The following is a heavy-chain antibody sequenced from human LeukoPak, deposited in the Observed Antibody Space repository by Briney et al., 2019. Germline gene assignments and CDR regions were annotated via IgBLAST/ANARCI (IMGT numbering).Heavy chain of an antibody. V-gene: IGHV1-18*01. CDR3: ARWAYYYGSGSYYRGIVYYYGMDV. CDR1: GGTFSSYG. J-gene: IGHJ6*02. D-gene: IGHD3-10*01. CDR2: ISAYNGNT. Sequence: ASVKVSCKASGGTFSSYGISWVRQAPGQGLEWMGWISAYNGNTNYAQKLQGRVTMTTDTSTSTAYMELRSLRSDDTAVYYCARWAYYYGSGSYYRGIVYYYGMDVWGQGTTVTVSS.